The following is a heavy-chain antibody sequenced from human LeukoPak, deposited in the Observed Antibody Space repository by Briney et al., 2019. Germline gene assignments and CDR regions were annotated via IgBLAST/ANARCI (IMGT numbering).Heavy chain of an antibody. J-gene: IGHJ4*02. CDR2: ISGSGGST. D-gene: IGHD3-22*01. CDR3: AKTPYYDSSGYYSHYFDY. V-gene: IGHV3-23*01. CDR1: GFTFSSYA. Sequence: GGSLRLSCAASGFTFSSYAMSWVRPAPGKGLEWVSAISGSGGSTYYADSVKGWFTISRDNSKNTLYLQMNSLRAEDTAVYYCAKTPYYDSSGYYSHYFDYWGQGTLATVSS.